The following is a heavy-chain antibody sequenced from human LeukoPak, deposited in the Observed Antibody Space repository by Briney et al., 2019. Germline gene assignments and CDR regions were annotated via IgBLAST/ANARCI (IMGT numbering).Heavy chain of an antibody. CDR1: GFTFSSYA. J-gene: IGHJ4*02. Sequence: TGGSLRLSWAASGFTFSSYAMHWVRQAPGKGLEYVSAISSNWGSTYYANSVKGRFTISRDNSKNTLYLQMGSLRAEDMAVYYCARAPPPTTVTRGEYYFDYWGQGTLVTVSS. CDR2: ISSNWGST. D-gene: IGHD4-17*01. CDR3: ARAPPPTTVTRGEYYFDY. V-gene: IGHV3-64*01.